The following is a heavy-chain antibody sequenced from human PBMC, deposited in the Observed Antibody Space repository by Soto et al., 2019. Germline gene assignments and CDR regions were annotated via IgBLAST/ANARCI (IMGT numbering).Heavy chain of an antibody. J-gene: IGHJ6*02. CDR1: GCTSRTYG. V-gene: IGHV1-69*13. Sequence: SVKVSCKVSGCTSRTYGINWVRQAPGQGLGWMGGIIRISGPTKYAQKFQGRVTITADEYTSTVYMELSSLRSEDTAVYYCAYRPGHQMIALGAMDVWGQGTTVTVS. D-gene: IGHD2-21*01. CDR3: AYRPGHQMIALGAMDV. CDR2: IIRISGPT.